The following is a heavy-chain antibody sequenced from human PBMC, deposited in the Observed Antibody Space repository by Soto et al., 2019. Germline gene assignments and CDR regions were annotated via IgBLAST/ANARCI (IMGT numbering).Heavy chain of an antibody. V-gene: IGHV3-30*18. J-gene: IGHJ6*02. D-gene: IGHD5-12*01. CDR3: AKEAYSGYDIYYYYGMDV. Sequence: PGGSLRLSCAASGFTFSSYGMHWVRQAPGKGLEWVAVISYDGSNKYYADSVKGRFTISRDNSKNTLYLQMNSLRAEDTAVYYCAKEAYSGYDIYYYYGMDVWGQGTTVTVSS. CDR2: ISYDGSNK. CDR1: GFTFSSYG.